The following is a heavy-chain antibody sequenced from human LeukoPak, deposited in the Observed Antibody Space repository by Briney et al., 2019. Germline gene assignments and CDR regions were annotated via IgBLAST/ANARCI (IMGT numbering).Heavy chain of an antibody. D-gene: IGHD2-2*01. CDR2: INHSGST. CDR1: GFTFSSYA. J-gene: IGHJ4*02. CDR3: ARRVVVPAATPLMTYYFDY. V-gene: IGHV4-34*01. Sequence: GSLRLSCAASGFTFSSYAMSWVRQPPGKGLEWIGEINHSGSTNYNPSLKSRVTISVDTSKNQFSLKLSSVTAADTAVYYCARRVVVPAATPLMTYYFDYWGQGTLVTVSS.